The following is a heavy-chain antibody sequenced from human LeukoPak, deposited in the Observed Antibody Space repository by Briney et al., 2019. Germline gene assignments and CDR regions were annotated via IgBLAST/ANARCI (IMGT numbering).Heavy chain of an antibody. Sequence: PGGSLRLSCAASGFTLSNSGMNWVRQAPGKGLEWVSAICGSGDNTYYADSVKGRFTISRANSKNALYLQMNSLRPEDTAVYYCARAGEDVVLGPAPVGGSPYNWFDPWGQGTLVTVSS. CDR2: ICGSGDNT. CDR3: ARAGEDVVLGPAPVGGSPYNWFDP. J-gene: IGHJ5*02. V-gene: IGHV3-23*01. D-gene: IGHD2-2*01. CDR1: GFTLSNSG.